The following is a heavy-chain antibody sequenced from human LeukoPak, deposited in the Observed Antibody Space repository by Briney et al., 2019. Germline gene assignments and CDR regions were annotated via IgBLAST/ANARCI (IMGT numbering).Heavy chain of an antibody. CDR1: GGSVSSSSYY. CDR2: IYYSGST. CDR3: ARVSHYYESSGYSLYFDY. Sequence: SETLSLTCTVSGGSVSSSSYYWGWIRQPPGKGLEWIGSIYYSGSTNYNPSLKSRVTISVDTSKNQFSLKLSSVTAADTAVYYCARVSHYYESSGYSLYFDYWGQGTLVTVSS. V-gene: IGHV4-39*07. D-gene: IGHD3-22*01. J-gene: IGHJ4*02.